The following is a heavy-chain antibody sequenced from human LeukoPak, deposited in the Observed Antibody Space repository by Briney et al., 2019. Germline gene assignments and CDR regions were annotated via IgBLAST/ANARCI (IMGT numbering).Heavy chain of an antibody. D-gene: IGHD1-26*01. CDR1: GFTFRDYT. V-gene: IGHV3-49*03. CDR3: TTDPPTRY. J-gene: IGHJ4*02. Sequence: PGGSLRLSXTGSGFTFRDYTMTWIRQAPGKGLEWVSFIRKKADGGTPEYAASVKGRFTISRDDSKSIAYLQMNSLKTDDTAVYYCTTDPPTRYWGQGTLVSVSS. CDR2: IRKKADGGTP.